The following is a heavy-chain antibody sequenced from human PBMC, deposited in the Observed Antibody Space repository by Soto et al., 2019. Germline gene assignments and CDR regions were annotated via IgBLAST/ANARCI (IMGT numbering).Heavy chain of an antibody. CDR3: AKDAGGVGVLDY. D-gene: IGHD3-3*01. V-gene: IGHV3-30*18. Sequence: GGSLRLSCAASGFTFSSYGMHWVRQAPGKGLEWVAVISYDGSNKYYADSVKGRFTISRDNSKNTLYLQMNSLRAEDTAVYYCAKDAGGVGVLDYWGQGTLVTVSS. J-gene: IGHJ4*02. CDR1: GFTFSSYG. CDR2: ISYDGSNK.